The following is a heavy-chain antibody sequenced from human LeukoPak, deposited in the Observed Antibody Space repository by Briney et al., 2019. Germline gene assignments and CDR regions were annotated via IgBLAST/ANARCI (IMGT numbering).Heavy chain of an antibody. V-gene: IGHV4-4*07. J-gene: IGHJ4*02. CDR3: ARGKSRGGHIDY. CDR2: IYTSGST. CDR1: GGSISSYY. Sequence: PSETLSLTCTVSGGSISSYYWSWIRQPAGKGLEWIGRIYTSGSTNYNPSLKSRVTMSVDTSKNQFSLKLSSVTAADTAIYFCARGKSRGGHIDYWGQGTLVTVSS. D-gene: IGHD3-16*01.